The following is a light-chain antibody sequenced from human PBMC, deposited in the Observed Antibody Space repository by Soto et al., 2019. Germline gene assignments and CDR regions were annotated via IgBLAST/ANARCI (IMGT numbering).Light chain of an antibody. J-gene: IGKJ2*01. CDR2: GAS. CDR1: QSVSNNY. Sequence: EIVLTQSPATLSLSPGERATLSCRASQSVSNNYLAWYQQKPGQAPRLLIYGASTRATGIPERFSGSGSGTDFSLTINRLEPEDFAMYYCLQFDVSPLYTFGQGTKVDIK. V-gene: IGKV3-20*01. CDR3: LQFDVSPLYT.